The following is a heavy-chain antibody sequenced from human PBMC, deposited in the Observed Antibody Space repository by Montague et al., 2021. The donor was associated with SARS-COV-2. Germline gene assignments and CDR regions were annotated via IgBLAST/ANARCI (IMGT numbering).Heavy chain of an antibody. CDR1: GGSISSNCYY. V-gene: IGHV4-39*01. CDR2: NYYSGNN. Sequence: SETLSLTCTASGGSISSNCYYWGLLRQPPGKELEWIGSNYYSGNNYSNPSLKSRVTISVDTSKNQFSLKVSSVTAADTAVYYCARNRGAGSSWFDSWGQGALVTVSS. D-gene: IGHD6-13*01. J-gene: IGHJ5*01. CDR3: ARNRGAGSSWFDS.